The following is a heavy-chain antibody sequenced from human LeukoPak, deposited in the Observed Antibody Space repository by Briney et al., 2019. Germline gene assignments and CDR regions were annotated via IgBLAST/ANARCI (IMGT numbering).Heavy chain of an antibody. V-gene: IGHV6-1*01. Sequence: SQTLSLTCALSGDSVSSNSAAWNWIRQSPSRGLEWLGRTYYRSKSYNDFAVSVKSRIAINPDTSKNQFSLQLTSVTPEDTAVYYCARVSSSWSPSLSVTHYFDSWGQGALVTVSS. CDR1: GDSVSSNSAA. D-gene: IGHD6-6*01. CDR2: TYYRSKSYN. J-gene: IGHJ4*02. CDR3: ARVSSSWSPSLSVTHYFDS.